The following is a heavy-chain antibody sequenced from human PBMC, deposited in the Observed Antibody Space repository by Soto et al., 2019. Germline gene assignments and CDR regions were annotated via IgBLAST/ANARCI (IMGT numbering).Heavy chain of an antibody. Sequence: EVQLVESGGGLVQPGGSLRLSCAASGFTFSNYWMHWVRQAPGKGPVWVSRINTDGSNTNYADSVKGRFTISSDNAKNTLYLQTNSLGAEDTAVYYCARDLGGYASHWGQGTLVTVSS. CDR2: INTDGSNT. D-gene: IGHD3-16*01. CDR1: GFTFSNYW. V-gene: IGHV3-74*01. CDR3: ARDLGGYASH. J-gene: IGHJ4*02.